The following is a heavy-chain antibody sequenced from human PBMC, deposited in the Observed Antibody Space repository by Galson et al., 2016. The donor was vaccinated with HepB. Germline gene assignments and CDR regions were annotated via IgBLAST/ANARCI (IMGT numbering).Heavy chain of an antibody. CDR1: GGSISSSNW. V-gene: IGHV4-4*02. CDR3: ATYSSGWFRYYYVMDV. J-gene: IGHJ6*02. CDR2: IYHSGST. Sequence: SETLSLTCTVSGGSISSSNWWTWVRQCPGKGLEWIGEIYHSGSTKYNPSLKSRVTISVDKSKNQFSLKLSSVTAADTAVYYCATYSSGWFRYYYVMDVWGQGTTVTVSS. D-gene: IGHD6-19*01.